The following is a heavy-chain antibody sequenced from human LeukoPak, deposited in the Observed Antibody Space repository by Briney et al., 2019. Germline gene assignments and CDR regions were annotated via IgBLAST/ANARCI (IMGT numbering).Heavy chain of an antibody. CDR1: GFTFSKYW. CDR3: ATKQWLAPPPDS. D-gene: IGHD6-19*01. CDR2: IYTDWTVT. V-gene: IGHV3-74*01. J-gene: IGHJ4*02. Sequence: GGSLRLSCAASGFTFSKYWMLWVRQAPGKGLESVSRIYTDWTVTTYADSVKGRFTVSRDNADNTMFLQMNSVRDEDTAVYYCATKQWLAPPPDSWGQGTPVLLYS.